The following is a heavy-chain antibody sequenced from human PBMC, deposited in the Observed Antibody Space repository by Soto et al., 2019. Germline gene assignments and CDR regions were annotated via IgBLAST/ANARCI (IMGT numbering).Heavy chain of an antibody. D-gene: IGHD2-21*02. Sequence: PSETLSLTCTVSGGSIGRYYWSWVRQPPGKGLEWIGYMYNTGSTVYNPPFKSRVTISVDTSKNQFSLKLNSVTAADTAVYYCARDLWGYCGTDCYPLDVWGQGTTVTVSS. CDR1: GGSIGRYY. CDR2: MYNTGST. J-gene: IGHJ6*02. CDR3: ARDLWGYCGTDCYPLDV. V-gene: IGHV4-59*01.